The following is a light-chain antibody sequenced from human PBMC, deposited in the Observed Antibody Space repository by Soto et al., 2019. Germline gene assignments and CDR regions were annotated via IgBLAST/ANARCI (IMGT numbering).Light chain of an antibody. V-gene: IGKV3D-20*02. J-gene: IGKJ2*01. CDR3: QQRSNWPRT. Sequence: EIVLTQSPGTLSLSPGERATLSCRASPSVSSTYLAWYQQKPGQAPRLLIYGGSSRATGIPDRFSGSGSGTDFTLTISSLEPEDFAVYYCQQRSNWPRTFGQGTKVDIK. CDR2: GGS. CDR1: PSVSSTY.